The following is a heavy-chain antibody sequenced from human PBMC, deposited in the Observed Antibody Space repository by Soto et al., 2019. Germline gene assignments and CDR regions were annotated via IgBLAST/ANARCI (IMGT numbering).Heavy chain of an antibody. V-gene: IGHV4-34*01. D-gene: IGHD3-16*01. CDR3: ARVHLSTYYYYYYGMDV. CDR2: INHSGST. Sequence: NPSETLSLTCAVYGGSFSGYYWSWIRQPPGKGLEWIGEINHSGSTNYNPSLKSRVTISVDTSKNQFSLKLSSVTAADTAVYYCARVHLSTYYYYYYGMDVWGQGTTVTVSS. CDR1: GGSFSGYY. J-gene: IGHJ6*02.